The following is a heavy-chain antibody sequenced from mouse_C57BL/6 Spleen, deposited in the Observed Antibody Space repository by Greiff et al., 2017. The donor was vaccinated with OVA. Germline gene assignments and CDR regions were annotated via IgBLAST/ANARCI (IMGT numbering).Heavy chain of an antibody. CDR2: IYPGSGST. D-gene: IGHD2-1*01. J-gene: IGHJ2*01. CDR1: GYTFTSYW. CDR3: ARVWYYCNPDY. Sequence: QVQLQQPGAELVKPGASVQMSCKASGYTFTSYWITWVKQRPGQGLEWIGDIYPGSGSTNYNEKFKSKATLTVDTSSSTAYMQLSSLTSEDSAVYYCARVWYYCNPDYWGQGTTLTVSA. V-gene: IGHV1-55*01.